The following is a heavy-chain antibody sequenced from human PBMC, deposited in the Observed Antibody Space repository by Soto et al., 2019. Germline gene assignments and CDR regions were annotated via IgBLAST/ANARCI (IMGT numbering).Heavy chain of an antibody. V-gene: IGHV3-30-3*01. CDR3: ARVKYFFWLVAYYSYVISV. Sequence: GGSVRLCCAASGFSFGSYAMHWVRQAPGKGLEWVAVISYDGSNKYYADSVKGRFTISRDNSKNTLYLQMNSLRAEDTAVYYCARVKYFFWLVAYYSYVISVRAQRTTVPVS. D-gene: IGHD3-3*01. CDR2: ISYDGSNK. CDR1: GFSFGSYA. J-gene: IGHJ6*02.